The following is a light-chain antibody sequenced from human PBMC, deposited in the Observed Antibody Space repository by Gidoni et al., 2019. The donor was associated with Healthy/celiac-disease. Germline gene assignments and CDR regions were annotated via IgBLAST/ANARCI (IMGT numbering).Light chain of an antibody. CDR3: SSYTSSSTLFYV. V-gene: IGLV2-14*01. J-gene: IGLJ1*01. CDR2: EVS. Sequence: QSALTQPASVSGSPGHPIPISCTGTSSDVGGYNFVSWYQQHPGKAPKLMIYEVSNRPSGVSNRFSGSKSGNTASLTISGLQAEDEADYYCSSYTSSSTLFYVFGTGTKVTVL. CDR1: SSDVGGYNF.